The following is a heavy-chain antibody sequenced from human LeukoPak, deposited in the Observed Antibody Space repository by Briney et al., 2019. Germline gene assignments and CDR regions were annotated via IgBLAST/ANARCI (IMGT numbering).Heavy chain of an antibody. V-gene: IGHV4-38-2*02. J-gene: IGHJ4*02. CDR1: GYSISSGYY. D-gene: IGHD2-2*01. CDR2: IYHSGST. CDR3: ARVLVVVPAATFDY. Sequence: SETLSLTCTVSGYSISSGYYWGWIRQPPGKGLEWIGSIYHSGSTYYNPSLKSRVTISVDTSKNQFSLKLNSVTAADTAVYYCARVLVVVPAATFDYWGQGTLVTVSS.